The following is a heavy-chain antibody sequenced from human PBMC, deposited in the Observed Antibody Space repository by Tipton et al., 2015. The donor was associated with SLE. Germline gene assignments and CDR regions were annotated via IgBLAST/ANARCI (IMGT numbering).Heavy chain of an antibody. CDR3: ARDLSGWPIDY. V-gene: IGHV3-30*04. J-gene: IGHJ4*02. CDR2: ISYDGSNK. Sequence: SLRLSCVASGFTVSTYSMHWVRQAPGKGLEWVAVISYDGSNKYYADSVKGRFTISRDNSKNTLYLQMNSLRAEDTAVYYCARDLSGWPIDYWGQGTLVTVSS. D-gene: IGHD6-19*01. CDR1: GFTVSTYS.